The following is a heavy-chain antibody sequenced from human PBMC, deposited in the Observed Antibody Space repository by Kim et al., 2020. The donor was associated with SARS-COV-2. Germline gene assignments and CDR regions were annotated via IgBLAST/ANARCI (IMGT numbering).Heavy chain of an antibody. V-gene: IGHV1-3*01. J-gene: IGHJ6*02. D-gene: IGHD6-13*01. CDR3: ARGIAAAAYGMDV. CDR2: INGGNGNT. Sequence: ASVKVSCKASGYTFTSYAIHWVRQAPGQRLEWMGWINGGNGNTKYSQKFQGRVTITGDTSANTVYMELSSLRSEDTAVYYCARGIAAAAYGMDVWGQGTTVTVSS. CDR1: GYTFTSYA.